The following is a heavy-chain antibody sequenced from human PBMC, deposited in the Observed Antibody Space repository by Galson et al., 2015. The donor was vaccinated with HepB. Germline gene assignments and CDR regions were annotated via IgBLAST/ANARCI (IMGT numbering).Heavy chain of an antibody. CDR2: IDWDDDK. CDR1: GFSLSTSGMC. V-gene: IGHV2-70*11. Sequence: PALVKPTQTLTLTCTFSGFSLSTSGMCVSWIRQPPGKALEWLARIDWDDDKYYSTSLKTRLTISKDTSKNQVVLTMTNMDPVDTATYYCARIRRSVVPAAMPYYYYYGMDVWGQGTTVTVSS. CDR3: ARIRRSVVPAAMPYYYYYGMDV. J-gene: IGHJ6*02. D-gene: IGHD2-2*01.